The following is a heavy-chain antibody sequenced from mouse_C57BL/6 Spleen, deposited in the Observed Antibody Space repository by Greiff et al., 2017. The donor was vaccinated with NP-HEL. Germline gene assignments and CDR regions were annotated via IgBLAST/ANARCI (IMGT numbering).Heavy chain of an antibody. CDR1: GFTFSSYA. D-gene: IGHD2-1*01. V-gene: IGHV5-4*01. J-gene: IGHJ4*01. CDR2: ISDGGSYT. CDR3: AREDGNSYYYAMDY. Sequence: EVMLVESGGGLVKPGGSLKLSCAASGFTFSSYAMSWVRQTPEKRLEWVATISDGGSYTYYPDNVKGRFTISRDNAKNNLYLQISHLKSEDTALYYCAREDGNSYYYAMDYWGQRTSVTVSS.